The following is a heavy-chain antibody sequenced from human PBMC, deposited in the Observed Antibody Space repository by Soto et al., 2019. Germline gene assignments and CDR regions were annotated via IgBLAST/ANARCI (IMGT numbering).Heavy chain of an antibody. Sequence: EVQLVESGGGLVKPGGSLRLSCAASGFTFSNAWMSWVRQAPGKGLEWVGRIKSKTDGGTTDYAAPVKGNFTISRDDSKNTLELEMNSLKAEDTAVYYWTTVRDFGPHDGFDIWGQGTMVTVSS. CDR1: GFTFSNAW. J-gene: IGHJ3*02. D-gene: IGHD3-10*01. CDR3: TTVRDFGPHDGFDI. V-gene: IGHV3-15*01. CDR2: IKSKTDGGTT.